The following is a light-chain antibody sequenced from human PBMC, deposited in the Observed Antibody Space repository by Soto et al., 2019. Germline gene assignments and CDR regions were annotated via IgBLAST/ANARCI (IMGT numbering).Light chain of an antibody. CDR2: DNN. CDR1: SSNIGNNY. J-gene: IGLJ2*01. V-gene: IGLV1-51*01. Sequence: QAVLTQPPSVSAAPGQDVTISCSGASSNIGNNYVSWYQQLPRTAPKLLIYDNNKRPSGIPDRFSGSKSGTSATLGITGLQTGDEADYYCGTWDTGLRAGVFGGGTKLTVL. CDR3: GTWDTGLRAGV.